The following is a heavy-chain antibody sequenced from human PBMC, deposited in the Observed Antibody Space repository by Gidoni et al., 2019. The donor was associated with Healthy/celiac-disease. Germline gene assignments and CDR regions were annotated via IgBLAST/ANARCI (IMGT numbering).Heavy chain of an antibody. CDR2: ISSSSSYI. D-gene: IGHD6-13*01. Sequence: EVQLVESGGGLVKPGGSLRLSCAASGFTFSSYSMNWVRQAPGKGLEWVSSISSSSSYIYYADSVKGRFTISRDNAKNSLYLQMNSLRAEDTAVYYCARDVAAAGNWVYYYYGMDVWGQGTTVTVSS. V-gene: IGHV3-21*01. CDR3: ARDVAAAGNWVYYYYGMDV. J-gene: IGHJ6*02. CDR1: GFTFSSYS.